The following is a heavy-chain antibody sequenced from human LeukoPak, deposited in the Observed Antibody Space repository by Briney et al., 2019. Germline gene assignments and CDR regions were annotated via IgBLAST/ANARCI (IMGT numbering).Heavy chain of an antibody. Sequence: GGSLRLSCAASGFTFSSYAMSWVRQAPGKGLEWVSAISGSGGSTYYADSVKGRFTISRDNSKNTLYLQMNSLRAEDTAVYYCAKSKFSGSYLPIDYWGQGTLVTVSS. CDR3: AKSKFSGSYLPIDY. D-gene: IGHD3-10*01. CDR1: GFTFSSYA. CDR2: ISGSGGST. J-gene: IGHJ4*02. V-gene: IGHV3-23*01.